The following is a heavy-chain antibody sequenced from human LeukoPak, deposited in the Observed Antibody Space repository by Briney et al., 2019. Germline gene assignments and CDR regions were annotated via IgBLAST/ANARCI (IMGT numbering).Heavy chain of an antibody. CDR3: ARDRSPDIVVVVAATERNWFDP. D-gene: IGHD2-15*01. Sequence: SETLSLTYADSGYSISSGYYWGWIRQPPGKGLEWIGSIYHSGSTYYNPSLKSRVTISVDTSKNQFSLKLSSVTAADTAVYYCARDRSPDIVVVVAATERNWFDPWGQGTLVTVSS. V-gene: IGHV4-38-2*02. CDR2: IYHSGST. CDR1: GYSISSGYY. J-gene: IGHJ5*02.